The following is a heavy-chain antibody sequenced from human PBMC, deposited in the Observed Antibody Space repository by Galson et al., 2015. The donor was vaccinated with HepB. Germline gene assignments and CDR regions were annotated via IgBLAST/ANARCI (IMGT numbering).Heavy chain of an antibody. D-gene: IGHD6-6*01. CDR1: GGTFSSYA. V-gene: IGHV1-69*06. CDR2: IIPIFGTA. J-gene: IGHJ3*02. CDR3: ARDVGIAARSDAFDI. Sequence: SVKVSCKASGGTFSSYAISWVRQAPGQGLEWMGGIIPIFGTANYAQKFQGRVTITADKSTSTAYMELSSLRSEDTAVYYCARDVGIAARSDAFDIWGQGTMVTVSS.